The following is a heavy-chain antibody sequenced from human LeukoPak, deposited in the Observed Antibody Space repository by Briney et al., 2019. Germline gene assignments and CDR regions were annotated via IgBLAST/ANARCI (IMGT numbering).Heavy chain of an antibody. D-gene: IGHD1-26*01. CDR3: ARDSGSGNNDY. CDR2: ISAGNGNT. V-gene: IGHV1-3*01. CDR1: GYTSTSYA. Sequence: ASVKVSCKASGYTSTSYAIHWVRQAPGQRLEWMGWISAGNGNTKYSQNFQGRVTFISNTSATTAFMELSSPRSEDAAVYYCARDSGSGNNDYWGQGTLVTVSS. J-gene: IGHJ4*02.